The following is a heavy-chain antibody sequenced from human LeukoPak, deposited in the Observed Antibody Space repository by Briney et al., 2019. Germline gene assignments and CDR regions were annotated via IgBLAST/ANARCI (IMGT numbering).Heavy chain of an antibody. Sequence: GGSLRLSCAASGFTFSNYAMSWVRQAPGKGLEWVSAISGSASATYSTDSVKGRFTISRDNSQNTLFLQMNSLRAEDTAVYYCVKVTAYYYGSGSYHFDYWGRGTLATVSS. CDR2: ISGSASAT. J-gene: IGHJ4*02. CDR1: GFTFSNYA. V-gene: IGHV3-23*01. D-gene: IGHD3-10*01. CDR3: VKVTAYYYGSGSYHFDY.